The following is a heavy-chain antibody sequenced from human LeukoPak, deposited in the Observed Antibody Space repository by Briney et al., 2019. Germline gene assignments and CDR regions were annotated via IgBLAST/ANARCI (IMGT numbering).Heavy chain of an antibody. CDR1: GGSISSGGYY. CDR3: ARTAGYSYVSYWFDP. Sequence: SETLSLTCTVSGGSISSGGYYWSWIRQPPGKGLEWIEYIYHSGSTYYNPSLKSRVTISVDRSKNQFSLKLSSVTAADTAVYYCARTAGYSYVSYWFDPWGQGTLVTVSS. D-gene: IGHD5-18*01. V-gene: IGHV4-30-2*01. J-gene: IGHJ5*02. CDR2: IYHSGST.